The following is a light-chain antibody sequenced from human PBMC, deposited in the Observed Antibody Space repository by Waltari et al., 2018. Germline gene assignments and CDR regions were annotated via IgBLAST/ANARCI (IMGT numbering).Light chain of an antibody. CDR3: CSYAGRYTFV. V-gene: IGLV2-11*01. CDR1: SSDVGRYSYNY. Sequence: QSALTQPRSVSGSPGQSVTISCTGSSSDVGRYSYNYVSWFQQYPGKAPKLMIYDVNKRPSGVPGRFSGSKAGNTASLTISGLQAEDEADYYCCSYAGRYTFVFGTGTTVTV. CDR2: DVN. J-gene: IGLJ1*01.